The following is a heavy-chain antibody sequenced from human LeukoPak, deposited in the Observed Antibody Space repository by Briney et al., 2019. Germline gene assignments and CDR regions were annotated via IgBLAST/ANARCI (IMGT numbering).Heavy chain of an antibody. CDR3: SRGLDSRKLGY. Sequence: NPSETLSLTCTVSGASFSSGDQYWNWIRQSPGKGLEWIGSIHPSGTLYNNPSLESRVTISIDTSKNQFSLNLNSVTAADTAVYFCSRGLDSRKLGYWGQGTLATVSS. D-gene: IGHD3-22*01. V-gene: IGHV4-31*03. CDR1: GASFSSGDQY. CDR2: IHPSGTL. J-gene: IGHJ4*02.